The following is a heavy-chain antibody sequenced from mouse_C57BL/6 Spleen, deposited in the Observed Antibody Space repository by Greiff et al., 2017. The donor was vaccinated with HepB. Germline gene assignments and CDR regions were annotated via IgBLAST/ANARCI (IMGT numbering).Heavy chain of an antibody. J-gene: IGHJ4*01. D-gene: IGHD2-2*01. Sequence: VQLKQSGPELVKPGASVKISCKASGYAFSSSWMNWVKQRPGKGLEWIGRIYPGDGDTNYNGKFKGKATLTADKSSSTAYMQLSSLTSEDSAVYFCARRYGYDRGYYAMDYWGQGTSVTVSS. CDR1: GYAFSSSW. CDR2: IYPGDGDT. V-gene: IGHV1-82*01. CDR3: ARRYGYDRGYYAMDY.